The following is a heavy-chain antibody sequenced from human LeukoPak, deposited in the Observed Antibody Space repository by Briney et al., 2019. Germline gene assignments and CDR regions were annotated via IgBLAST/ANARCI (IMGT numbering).Heavy chain of an antibody. D-gene: IGHD2-2*01. CDR1: GATISSGGYY. J-gene: IGHJ4*02. CDR3: ARDCSSTTCPKIDD. Sequence: PSETLSLTCTVAGATISSGGYYWSWVRQHPGKGLEWIGYIYYSGSTSYYNPSLKSRVTISVDTSKNQFSLRLSSATAADTAVYYCARDCSSTTCPKIDDWGQGTLVTVSS. V-gene: IGHV4-31*03. CDR2: IYYSGSTS.